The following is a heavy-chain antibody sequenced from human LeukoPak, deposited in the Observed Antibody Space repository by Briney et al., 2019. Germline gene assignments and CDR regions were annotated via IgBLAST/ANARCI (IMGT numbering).Heavy chain of an antibody. J-gene: IGHJ3*02. CDR2: VSHDGTYE. Sequence: PGRSLRLSCVASGFSISSYAMHWVRQAPGKGLEWVSVVSHDGTYEYYADSVKGRLTISRDISKNTLYLQMNSLRAEDTAVYYWTKEVTTVTVKRAFDIWGQGTMVTVSS. CDR1: GFSISSYA. CDR3: TKEVTTVTVKRAFDI. D-gene: IGHD4-17*01. V-gene: IGHV3-30*04.